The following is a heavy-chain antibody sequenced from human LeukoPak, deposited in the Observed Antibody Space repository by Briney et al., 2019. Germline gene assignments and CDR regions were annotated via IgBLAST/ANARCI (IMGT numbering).Heavy chain of an antibody. CDR1: GYTFTGYY. Sequence: GASVTVSCKASGYTFTGYYLHWVRQAPGQGLEWMGWIYPKTGGTSYAQKFQGRVTMTRDTSISTAYMELSKLRSDDTAVYYCARDRITMVQGVRSPDYWGQGTLVTVFS. CDR2: IYPKTGGT. J-gene: IGHJ4*02. V-gene: IGHV1-2*02. CDR3: ARDRITMVQGVRSPDY. D-gene: IGHD3-10*01.